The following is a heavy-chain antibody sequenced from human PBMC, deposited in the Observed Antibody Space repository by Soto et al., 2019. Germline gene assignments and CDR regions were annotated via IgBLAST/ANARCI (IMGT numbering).Heavy chain of an antibody. V-gene: IGHV4-30-4*01. J-gene: IGHJ2*01. Sequence: QVQLQESGPGLVKPSQTLSLTCTVSGGSISSGDYYWSWLRQPPGKGLEWIGYIYYSGSTYYNPSLKSRVTISVDTSKNQFSLKLSSVTAADTAVYYCARGARGQYWYFDLWGRGTLVTVSS. D-gene: IGHD3-10*01. CDR1: GGSISSGDYY. CDR2: IYYSGST. CDR3: ARGARGQYWYFDL.